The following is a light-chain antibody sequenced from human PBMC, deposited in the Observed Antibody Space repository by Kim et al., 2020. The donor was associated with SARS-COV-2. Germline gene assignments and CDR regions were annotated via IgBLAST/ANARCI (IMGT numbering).Light chain of an antibody. J-gene: IGKJ4*01. CDR3: QQYSDYPLT. CDR1: QANSKY. V-gene: IGKV1-8*01. CDR2: TDS. Sequence: AVTGDTVTITWRARQANSKYITWYQHKSGEVPKVQISTDSALQSGVPSRFNGSGSGTDFTLTISRLQFEDLATDYCQQYSDYPLTCGGDTKVEVK.